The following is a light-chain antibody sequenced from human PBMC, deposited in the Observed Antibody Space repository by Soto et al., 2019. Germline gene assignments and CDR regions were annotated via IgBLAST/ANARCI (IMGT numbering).Light chain of an antibody. J-gene: IGKJ1*01. CDR1: QDISSS. V-gene: IGKV1-39*01. CDR2: AAS. CDR3: QQYNSYS. Sequence: DIQMTQSPSSLSASIGDRVTISCRASQDISSSLNWYQHKSGKAPKLLIYAASGLHSGVPSRFSGSGSGTDFTLTISSLQPEDFATYYCQQYNSYSFGQGTKVEIK.